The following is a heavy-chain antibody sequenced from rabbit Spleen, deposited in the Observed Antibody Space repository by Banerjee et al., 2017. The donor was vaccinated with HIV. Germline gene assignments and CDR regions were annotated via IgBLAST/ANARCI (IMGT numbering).Heavy chain of an antibody. CDR2: IFTGSDTT. D-gene: IGHD8-1*01. CDR1: GFSFSDRDV. CDR3: ARDSGSSFSSYGMGL. Sequence: QEQLVESGGGLVQPEGSLTLTCKASGFSFSDRDVMCWVRQAPGKGLEWIGCIFTGSDTTYYATWAKGRFTISKTSSTTVTLQMTSLTAADTATYFCARDSGSSFSSYGMGLWGQGTLVTVS. V-gene: IGHV1S45*01. J-gene: IGHJ6*01.